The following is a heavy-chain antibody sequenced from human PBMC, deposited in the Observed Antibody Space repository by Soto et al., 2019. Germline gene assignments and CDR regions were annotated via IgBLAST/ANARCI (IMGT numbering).Heavy chain of an antibody. Sequence: GGSLRLSCAASGFTFSSYAMSWVRQAPGKGLEWVSAISGSGGSTYYADSVKGRFTISRDNSKNTLYLQMNSLRAEDTAVYYCAKGEVPASTKAKAPQTKNYYYYYMDVWGKGTTVTVSS. D-gene: IGHD2-2*01. J-gene: IGHJ6*03. CDR3: AKGEVPASTKAKAPQTKNYYYYYMDV. CDR2: ISGSGGST. CDR1: GFTFSSYA. V-gene: IGHV3-23*01.